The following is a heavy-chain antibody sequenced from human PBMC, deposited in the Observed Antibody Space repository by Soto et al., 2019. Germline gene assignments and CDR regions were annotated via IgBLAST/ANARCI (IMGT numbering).Heavy chain of an antibody. CDR1: GGSISSYY. D-gene: IGHD3-10*01. J-gene: IGHJ6*03. CDR3: ARHSALYYYYYMDV. V-gene: IGHV4-59*08. CDR2: IYYSGST. Sequence: SSETLCLTCTVSGGSISSYYWSWIRQPPGKGLEWIGYIYYSGSTNYNPSLKSRVTISVDTSKNQFSLKLSSVTAADTAVYYCARHSALYYYYYMDVWGKGTTVTVSS.